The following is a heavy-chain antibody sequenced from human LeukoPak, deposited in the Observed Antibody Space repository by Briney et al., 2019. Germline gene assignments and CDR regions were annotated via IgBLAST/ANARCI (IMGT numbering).Heavy chain of an antibody. CDR1: GGSFSGYY. V-gene: IGHV4-34*01. J-gene: IGHJ4*02. Sequence: SETLSPTCAVYGGSFSGYYWSWIRQPPGKGLEWIGEINHSGSTNYNPSLKSRVTISVDTSKNQFSLKLSSVTAADTAVYYCARFGQKRDIDYWGQGTLVTVSS. CDR3: ARFGQKRDIDY. D-gene: IGHD3-10*01. CDR2: INHSGST.